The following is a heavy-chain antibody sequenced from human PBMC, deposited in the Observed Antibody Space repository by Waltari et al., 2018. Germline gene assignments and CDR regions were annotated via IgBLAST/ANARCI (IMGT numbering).Heavy chain of an antibody. V-gene: IGHV3-33*01. D-gene: IGHD1-26*01. Sequence: QEKLVESGGGVVQSGRSLKLSCEASGFSFTNYGMHWVRQAPGKGVEWVAIICYDGSKKYYADSVKGRFDISRDNSRNTLYRQMDSLRAEDTAVDFCARDQYGESFYYAMNVWGQGTAVTVSS. J-gene: IGHJ6*02. CDR2: ICYDGSKK. CDR3: ARDQYGESFYYAMNV. CDR1: GFSFTNYG.